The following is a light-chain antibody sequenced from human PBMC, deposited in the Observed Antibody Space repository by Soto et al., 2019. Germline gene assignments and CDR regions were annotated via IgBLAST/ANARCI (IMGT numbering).Light chain of an antibody. CDR1: QTVNNNY. Sequence: EIVMTQSPATLSLSPGERATLSCRASQTVNNNYLAWYQQIPGQAPRLLIYGASNRATGIPDRFSGSGSGTDFTLTISRLEPEDFAVYYCQQYGSSGTFGQGTKGDIK. J-gene: IGKJ1*01. CDR3: QQYGSSGT. V-gene: IGKV3-20*01. CDR2: GAS.